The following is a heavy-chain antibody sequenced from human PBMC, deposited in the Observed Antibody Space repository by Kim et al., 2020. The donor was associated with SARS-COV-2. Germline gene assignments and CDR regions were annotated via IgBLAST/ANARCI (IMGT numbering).Heavy chain of an antibody. CDR3: ARGPPIGGGDCYSH. Sequence: TPSLNSRITTSIDTSKSQFSLKVSSVTAADTAVYYCARGPPIGGGDCYSHWGQGTLVTVSS. D-gene: IGHD2-21*02. J-gene: IGHJ4*02. V-gene: IGHV4-30-2*05.